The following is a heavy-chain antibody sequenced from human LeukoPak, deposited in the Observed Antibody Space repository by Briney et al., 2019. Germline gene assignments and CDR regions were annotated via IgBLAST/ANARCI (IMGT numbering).Heavy chain of an antibody. CDR1: GGSISRYY. CDR2: ISDSGRT. D-gene: IGHD2-15*01. CDR3: ARGAPCSGGSCEHDY. V-gene: IGHV4-59*07. J-gene: IGHJ4*02. Sequence: SDTLSLTCTVSGGSISRYYWNWLRQPPGKGLEWVAYISDSGRTNYHPSLKSRLTMSLDTSKGQFSLNLRSVTAADTAVYYCARGAPCSGGSCEHDYWGQGTPVTVSS.